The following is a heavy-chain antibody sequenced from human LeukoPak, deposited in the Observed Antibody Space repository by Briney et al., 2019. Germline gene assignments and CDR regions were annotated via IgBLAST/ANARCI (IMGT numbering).Heavy chain of an antibody. J-gene: IGHJ6*03. CDR1: GGSSSSNY. Sequence: SETLSLTCTVSGGSSSSNYWSWIRQPPGKGLEWIGYIYYSGSTNYNPSLKSRVTISVDTSKNQISLKLNSVTAADTAVYYCARAFSGSGSYYSEMLYYYYYMDVWGKGTTVTISS. CDR2: IYYSGST. CDR3: ARAFSGSGSYYSEMLYYYYYMDV. D-gene: IGHD3-10*01. V-gene: IGHV4-59*01.